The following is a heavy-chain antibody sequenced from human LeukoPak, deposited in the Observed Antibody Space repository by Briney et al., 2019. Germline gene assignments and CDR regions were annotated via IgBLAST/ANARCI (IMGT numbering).Heavy chain of an antibody. J-gene: IGHJ5*02. Sequence: SETLSLTCTVSGYSISSGYYWGWIRQPPAKGLEWIGSIYHGGSTYYNPSLKSRVTISVDTSKNQFSLKLSSVTAADTAVYYCARHREKSSYYGVDWFDPWGQGTLVTVSS. CDR2: IYHGGST. V-gene: IGHV4-38-2*02. CDR1: GYSISSGYY. D-gene: IGHD2-2*01. CDR3: ARHREKSSYYGVDWFDP.